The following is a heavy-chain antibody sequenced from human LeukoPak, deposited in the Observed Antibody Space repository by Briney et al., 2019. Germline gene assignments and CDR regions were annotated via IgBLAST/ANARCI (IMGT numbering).Heavy chain of an antibody. V-gene: IGHV1-69*05. J-gene: IGHJ4*02. CDR2: IIPIFGTA. D-gene: IGHD6-13*01. CDR1: GGTFSSYA. CDR3: ARDLSSSWYGGLFYY. Sequence: ASVKVSCRASGGTFSSYAISWVRQAPGQGLEWMGGIIPIFGTANYAQKFQGRVTITTDESTSTACMELSSLRSEDTAVYYCARDLSSSWYGGLFYYWGQGTLVTVSS.